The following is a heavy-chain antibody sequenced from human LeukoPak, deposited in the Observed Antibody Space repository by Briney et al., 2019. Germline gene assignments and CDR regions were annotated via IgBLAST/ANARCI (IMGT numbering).Heavy chain of an antibody. Sequence: SETLSFTCTVSGGSISSGGYYWSWIRQHPGKGLEWIGYIYYSGSTYYNPSLKSRVTISVDTSKNQFSLKLSSVTAADTAVYYCARVLSARVDYWGQGTLVTVSS. V-gene: IGHV4-31*03. D-gene: IGHD3-16*02. CDR2: IYYSGST. J-gene: IGHJ4*02. CDR1: GGSISSGGYY. CDR3: ARVLSARVDY.